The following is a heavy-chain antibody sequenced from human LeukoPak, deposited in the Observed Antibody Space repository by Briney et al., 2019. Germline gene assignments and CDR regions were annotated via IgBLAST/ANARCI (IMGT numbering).Heavy chain of an antibody. V-gene: IGHV1-69*13. CDR1: GGTFSSYA. CDR2: IIPIFGTA. J-gene: IGHJ6*02. D-gene: IGHD6-25*01. CDR3: ARDPPARGENYYYGMDV. Sequence: GASVKVSCKASGGTFSSYAISWVRQAPGQGLEWMGGIIPIFGTANYAQKFQGGVTITADESTSTAYMELRSLRSEDTAVYYCARDPPARGENYYYGMDVWGQGTTVTVSS.